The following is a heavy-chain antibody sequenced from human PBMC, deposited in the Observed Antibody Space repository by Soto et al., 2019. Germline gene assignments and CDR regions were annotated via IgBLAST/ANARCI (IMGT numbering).Heavy chain of an antibody. CDR2: ISSSSSYT. Sequence: QVQLEESGGGLVKPGESLRLACAASGFNFTDFYMSWIRQAPGKGLEWISNISSSSSYTDYAESVKGRFTISRDNAKSTLYLQMNSLRAEDTAVYYCARDDPIVTSRPKDAFDFWGQGTIVTVSS. CDR3: ARDDPIVTSRPKDAFDF. CDR1: GFNFTDFY. V-gene: IGHV3-11*06. J-gene: IGHJ3*01. D-gene: IGHD4-4*01.